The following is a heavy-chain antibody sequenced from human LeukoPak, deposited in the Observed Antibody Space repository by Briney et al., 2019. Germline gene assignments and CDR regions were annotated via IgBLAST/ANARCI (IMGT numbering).Heavy chain of an antibody. CDR1: GGSFSGYY. V-gene: IGHV4-34*01. D-gene: IGHD6-13*01. Sequence: SETLSLTCAVYGGSFSGYYWSWIRQPPGKGLEWIGEINHSGSTNYNPSLKSRVTISVDTSKNQFSLKLSSVTAADTAVYYCGRGGIGSSCRFDPWGQGTLVTVSA. J-gene: IGHJ5*02. CDR2: INHSGST. CDR3: GRGGIGSSCRFDP.